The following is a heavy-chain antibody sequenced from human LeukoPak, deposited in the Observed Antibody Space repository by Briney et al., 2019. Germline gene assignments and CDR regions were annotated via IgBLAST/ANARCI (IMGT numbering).Heavy chain of an antibody. D-gene: IGHD6-19*01. CDR3: ARVVGRVQYSSGWGGFDY. J-gene: IGHJ4*02. CDR1: GGSISNYY. V-gene: IGHV4-4*07. CDR2: ISASGNT. Sequence: SETLSLTCTVSGGSISNYYWSWIRQPAGKGLEWIGRISASGNTNYNPSLKSRVTMSVDTSMNLFALKLSSVTAADTAVYYCARVVGRVQYSSGWGGFDYWGQGTLVTVSS.